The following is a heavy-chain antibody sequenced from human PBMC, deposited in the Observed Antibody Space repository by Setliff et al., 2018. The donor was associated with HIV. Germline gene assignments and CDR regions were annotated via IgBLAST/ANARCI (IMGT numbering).Heavy chain of an antibody. CDR2: IYPGDSDT. V-gene: IGHV5-51*01. J-gene: IGHJ6*03. CDR1: GYSFTNYW. Sequence: PGESLKISCKGSGYSFTNYWIAWVRQMPGRGLEWMGTIYPGDSDTRYSPSFQGQVTISADKSISTAYLQWSSLKASDTAIYYCARQGTSYGSNYYADVWGEGTTVTVSS. CDR3: ARQGTSYGSNYYADV. D-gene: IGHD5-18*01.